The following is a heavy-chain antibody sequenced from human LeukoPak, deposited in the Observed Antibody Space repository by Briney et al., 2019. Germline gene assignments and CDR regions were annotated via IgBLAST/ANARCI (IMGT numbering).Heavy chain of an antibody. V-gene: IGHV1-3*01. CDR2: INAGNGNT. J-gene: IGHJ5*02. CDR1: GGTFSSYA. CDR3: ARVLRYGDYVSWFDP. D-gene: IGHD4-17*01. Sequence: VASVKVSCKASGGTFSSYAISWVRQAPGQGLEWMGWINAGNGNTKYSQKFQGRVTITRDTSASTAYMELSSLRSEDTAVYYCARVLRYGDYVSWFDPWGQGTLVTVSS.